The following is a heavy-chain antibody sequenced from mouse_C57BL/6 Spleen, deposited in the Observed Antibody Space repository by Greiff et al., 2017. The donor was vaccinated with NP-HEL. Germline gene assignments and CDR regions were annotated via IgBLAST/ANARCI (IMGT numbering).Heavy chain of an antibody. CDR2: IYPGSGNT. CDR1: GYSFTSYY. CDR3: ARSEDYWYVDV. J-gene: IGHJ1*03. Sequence: VQLQQSGPELVKPGASVKISCKASGYSFTSYYIHWVKQRPGQGLEWIGWIYPGSGNTKYNEKFKGKATLTADTSSSTAYMQLSSLTSEDSAVYYCARSEDYWYVDVWGTGTTVTVSS. V-gene: IGHV1-66*01.